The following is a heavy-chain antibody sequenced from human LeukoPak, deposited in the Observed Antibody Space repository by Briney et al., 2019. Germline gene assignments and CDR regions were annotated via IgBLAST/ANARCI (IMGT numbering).Heavy chain of an antibody. J-gene: IGHJ6*03. CDR3: AKHLRDVLRFVEWPSENRKYDYNYINA. Sequence: GGSLRLSCAGSGFTFNNQAMTWVHQAPGKGLEWVSSISDDGVRTYTADSLRGRFTISRDNSENTVYLQMNSLRVEDTAVYYCAKHLRDVLRFVEWPSENRKYDYNYINAWGSGTTVTVSS. CDR2: ISDDGVRT. CDR1: GFTFNNQA. V-gene: IGHV3-23*01. D-gene: IGHD3-3*01.